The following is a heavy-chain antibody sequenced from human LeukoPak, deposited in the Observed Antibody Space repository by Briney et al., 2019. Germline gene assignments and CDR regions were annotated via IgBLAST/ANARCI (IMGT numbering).Heavy chain of an antibody. V-gene: IGHV4-59*01. CDR1: GGSISSYY. J-gene: IGHJ4*02. CDR3: ARDGGGLYGGNSLDY. D-gene: IGHD4-23*01. CDR2: IYYSGST. Sequence: SETLSLTCTVSGGSISSYYWSWIRQPPGKGLEWIGYIYYSGSTNYNPSLKSRVTISVDTSKNQFSLKLSSVTAADTAVYYCARDGGGLYGGNSLDYWGQGTLVTVSS.